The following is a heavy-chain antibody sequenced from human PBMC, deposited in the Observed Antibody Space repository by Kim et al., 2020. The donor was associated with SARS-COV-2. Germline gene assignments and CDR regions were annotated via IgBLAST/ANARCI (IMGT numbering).Heavy chain of an antibody. D-gene: IGHD2-15*01. V-gene: IGHV3-30*18. CDR1: GFTFSSYG. Sequence: GGSLRLSCAAPGFTFSSYGMHWVRQAPGKGLEWVAVISYDGSNKYYADSVKGRFTISRDNSKNTLYLQMNSLRAEDTAVYYCAKGGYCSGGSCYSEDYYYYGMDVWGQGTTVTVSS. CDR2: ISYDGSNK. CDR3: AKGGYCSGGSCYSEDYYYYGMDV. J-gene: IGHJ6*02.